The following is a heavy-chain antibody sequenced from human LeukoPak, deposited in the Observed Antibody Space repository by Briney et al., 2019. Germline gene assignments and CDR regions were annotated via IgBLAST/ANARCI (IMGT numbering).Heavy chain of an antibody. CDR3: AKPLGGVGQHNDY. Sequence: GGSLRLSCAASGFTFSSYAMSWVRQAPGKGLEWVSAISGSGGSTYYADSVKGRLTISRDNSKNTLYLQMNSLRAEDTAVYYCAKPLGGVGQHNDYWGQGTLVTVSS. J-gene: IGHJ4*02. D-gene: IGHD2-21*01. CDR1: GFTFSSYA. V-gene: IGHV3-23*01. CDR2: ISGSGGST.